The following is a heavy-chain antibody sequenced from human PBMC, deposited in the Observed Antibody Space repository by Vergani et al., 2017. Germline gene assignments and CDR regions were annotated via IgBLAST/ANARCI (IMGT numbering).Heavy chain of an antibody. CDR2: IIPILGTA. V-gene: IGHV1-69*11. Sequence: QVQLVQSGAEVKKPGASVKVSCKASGGTFSSYAISWVRQAPGQGLEWMGRIIPILGTANYAQKFQGRVTITADESTSTAYMELSSLRSEDTAVYYCASTSFDYGGNSADYWGQGTLVTVSS. D-gene: IGHD4-23*01. J-gene: IGHJ4*02. CDR3: ASTSFDYGGNSADY. CDR1: GGTFSSYA.